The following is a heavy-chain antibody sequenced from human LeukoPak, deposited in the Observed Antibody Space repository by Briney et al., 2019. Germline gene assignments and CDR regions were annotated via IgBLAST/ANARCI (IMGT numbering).Heavy chain of an antibody. Sequence: PGGSLRLSCAASGFTFSSYAMHWVRQAPGKGLEWVAVISYDGSNKYYADSVKGRFTISRDNSKNTLCLQMNSLRAEDTAVYYCARVGTSGYLYYFDYWGQGTLVTVSS. V-gene: IGHV3-30-3*01. CDR3: ARVGTSGYLYYFDY. CDR2: ISYDGSNK. D-gene: IGHD3-22*01. J-gene: IGHJ4*02. CDR1: GFTFSSYA.